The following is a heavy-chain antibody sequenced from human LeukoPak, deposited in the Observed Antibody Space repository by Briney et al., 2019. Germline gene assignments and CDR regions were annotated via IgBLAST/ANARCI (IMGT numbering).Heavy chain of an antibody. CDR1: GFTFSSYA. D-gene: IGHD2-15*01. J-gene: IGHJ2*01. Sequence: PGGSLRLSCAVSGFTFSSYAMSWVRQAPGKGREWVSAISGSGGSTYYADSVKGRFTISRDNSKNTLYLQMNSLRAEDTAVYYCAKTDGDPYSWYFDLWGRGTLVTVSS. CDR2: ISGSGGST. V-gene: IGHV3-23*01. CDR3: AKTDGDPYSWYFDL.